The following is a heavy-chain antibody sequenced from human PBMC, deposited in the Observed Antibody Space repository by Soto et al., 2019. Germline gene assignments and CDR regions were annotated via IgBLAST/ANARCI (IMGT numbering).Heavy chain of an antibody. Sequence: SVKVSCKASGGTFSSYAISWVRQAPGQGLEWMGGIIPIFGTANYAQKFQGRVTITADESTSTAYMELSSLRSEDTAVYYCASDSSGQFRLLNNFDYWGQGTLVTVSS. CDR3: ASDSSGQFRLLNNFDY. V-gene: IGHV1-69*13. CDR1: GGTFSSYA. D-gene: IGHD3-22*01. CDR2: IIPIFGTA. J-gene: IGHJ4*02.